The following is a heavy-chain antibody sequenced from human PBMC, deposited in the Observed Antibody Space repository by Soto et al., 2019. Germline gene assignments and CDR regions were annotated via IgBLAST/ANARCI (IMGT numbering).Heavy chain of an antibody. CDR3: VSQRTTVPTQAYFDY. Sequence: SETLSLTCTVSGGSVTNSSYYWGWIRQSPGKGLEWIGSVYYRGRSYSKSSVKSRVTISVDTSKNRFSLSLNSVTASDTAVYFCVSQRTTVPTQAYFDYWGPGDLVTVSS. D-gene: IGHD4-17*01. J-gene: IGHJ4*02. CDR2: VYYRGRS. V-gene: IGHV4-39*01. CDR1: GGSVTNSSYY.